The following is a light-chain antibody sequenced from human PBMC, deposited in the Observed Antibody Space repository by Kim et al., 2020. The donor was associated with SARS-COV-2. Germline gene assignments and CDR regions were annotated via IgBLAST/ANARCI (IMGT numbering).Light chain of an antibody. V-gene: IGLV3-19*01. J-gene: IGLJ2*01. CDR3: KSRDSSGNVV. Sequence: SSELTQDPAVSVALGQTARITCQGASLRSYYASWYQQKPGQAPVLVIYGRNNRPSWIPDRFSGSTSGNTASLTITGAQAEDEADYYCKSRDSSGNVVFGGGAQLTVL. CDR1: SLRSYY. CDR2: GRN.